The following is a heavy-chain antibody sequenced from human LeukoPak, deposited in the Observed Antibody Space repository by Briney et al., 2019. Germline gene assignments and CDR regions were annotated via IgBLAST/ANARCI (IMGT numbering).Heavy chain of an antibody. V-gene: IGHV3-23*01. D-gene: IGHD3-22*01. CDR1: GFTFSIYA. CDR3: AGDRRYDSSGYFQH. CDR2: ISGSGGNT. Sequence: PGGSLRLSCAASGFTFSIYAMSWVRKAPGKGLEWVSAISGSGGNTYYADSVKGRFTISRDNSKTMLYLQMNSLRVEDTAVYYCAGDRRYDSSGYFQHWGQGTLVTVSS. J-gene: IGHJ1*01.